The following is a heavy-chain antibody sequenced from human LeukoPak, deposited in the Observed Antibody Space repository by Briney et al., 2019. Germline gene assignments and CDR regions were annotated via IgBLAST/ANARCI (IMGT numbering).Heavy chain of an antibody. CDR1: GYTFTGYY. V-gene: IGHV1-2*02. J-gene: IGHJ2*01. Sequence: ASVKVSCKASGYTFTGYYMNWVRQAPGQGVEWMGWINPNSGGTNYAQKFQGRVTMTRDTSISTAYMELTRLKSDDTAVYYCARGAEYGGHSAWYFDLWGRGTLITVSS. CDR2: INPNSGGT. CDR3: ARGAEYGGHSAWYFDL. D-gene: IGHD4-23*01.